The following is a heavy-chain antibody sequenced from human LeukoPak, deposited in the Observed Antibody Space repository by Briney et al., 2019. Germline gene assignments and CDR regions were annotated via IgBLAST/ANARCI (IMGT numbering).Heavy chain of an antibody. CDR1: GFVFSIYT. CDR3: AKDQRWESPHYLDS. D-gene: IGHD1-26*01. CDR2: ISGSGNGGSI. V-gene: IGHV3-64*04. Sequence: QPGGSLRLSCSASGFVFSIYTMYWVRQAPGKGPEYVSTISGSGNGGSIYYADSVRGRFTISRDNSKNTLYVQMNSLRDEDTAVYYCAKDQRWESPHYLDSWGQGTLVTVSS. J-gene: IGHJ4*02.